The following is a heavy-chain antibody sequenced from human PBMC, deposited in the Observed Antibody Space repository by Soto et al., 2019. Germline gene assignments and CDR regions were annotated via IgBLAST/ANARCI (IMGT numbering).Heavy chain of an antibody. J-gene: IGHJ5*02. D-gene: IGHD6-13*01. CDR1: GGSFSGYY. CDR2: INQSGST. Sequence: QVQLQQWGAGLLKPSETLSLTCAVYGGSFSGYYWSWIRKPPGKGLEWIGEINQSGSTNYNPSLKRRVTLSVDTSKNQFSLKLSSVTAADTAVYYCARAIAAAEHTNEFDPWGQGTLVTVSS. CDR3: ARAIAAAEHTNEFDP. V-gene: IGHV4-34*01.